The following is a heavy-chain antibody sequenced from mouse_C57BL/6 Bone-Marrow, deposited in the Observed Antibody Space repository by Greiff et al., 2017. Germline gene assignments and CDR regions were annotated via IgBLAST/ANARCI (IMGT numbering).Heavy chain of an antibody. CDR1: GFSLSTFGMG. D-gene: IGHD2-4*01. V-gene: IGHV8-8*01. CDR2: IWWDDDK. J-gene: IGHJ4*01. CDR3: ARIGGGYDYDVYAMDY. Sequence: QVQLKECGPGILQPSQTLSLTCSFSGFSLSTFGMGVGWIRQPPGKGLEWLVHIWWDDDKYYNPALKSRLTISKDTSKNQVFLKIANVDTADTATYYCARIGGGYDYDVYAMDYWGQGTSVTFSS.